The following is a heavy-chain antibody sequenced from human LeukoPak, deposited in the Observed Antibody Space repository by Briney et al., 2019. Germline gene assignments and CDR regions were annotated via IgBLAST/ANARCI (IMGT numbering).Heavy chain of an antibody. D-gene: IGHD6-13*01. CDR1: GFTFITYP. Sequence: PGGSLRLSCAASGFTFITYPMHWVRQAPGKGLEYVSSITSNGVGTSYANSVKGRFTISRDNSKNTLYLEMGSLRAEDMAVYCCAGGSSWYLDYWGQGTLVTVSS. V-gene: IGHV3-64*01. CDR2: ITSNGVGT. J-gene: IGHJ4*02. CDR3: AGGSSWYLDY.